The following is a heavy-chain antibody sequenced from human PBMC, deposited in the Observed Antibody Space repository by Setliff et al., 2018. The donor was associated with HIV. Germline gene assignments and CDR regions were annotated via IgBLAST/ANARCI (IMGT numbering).Heavy chain of an antibody. D-gene: IGHD1-26*01. CDR3: AREPPRRRGTVAEDY. CDR1: GYTFNAFY. J-gene: IGHJ4*02. Sequence: ASVKVSCKTSGYTFNAFYIYWVRQAPGQGLEWMGMINPSGSITNYAQKFQGRLTLTRDTSMSTVYMELNSLKSEDTAIYYCAREPPRRRGTVAEDYWGQGTPVTV. CDR2: INPSGSIT. V-gene: IGHV1-46*02.